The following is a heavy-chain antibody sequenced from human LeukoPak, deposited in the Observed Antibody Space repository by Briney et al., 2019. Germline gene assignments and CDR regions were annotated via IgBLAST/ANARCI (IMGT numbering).Heavy chain of an antibody. CDR2: IYTSGST. V-gene: IGHV4-4*07. CDR1: GGSISSYY. J-gene: IGHJ2*01. D-gene: IGHD3-22*01. Sequence: SETLSLTCTVSGGSISSYYWSWIRQPAGKGLEWIGRIYTSGSTNYNPSLKSRVTMSVDTSKNQFSLKLSSVTAADTAVYYCARVGKIYDSSGYYPYWYFDLWGRGTLVTVSS. CDR3: ARVGKIYDSSGYYPYWYFDL.